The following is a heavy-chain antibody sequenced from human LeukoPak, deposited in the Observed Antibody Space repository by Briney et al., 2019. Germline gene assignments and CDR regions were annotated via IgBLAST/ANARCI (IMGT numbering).Heavy chain of an antibody. CDR3: AREPRGYSGYDLDY. D-gene: IGHD5-12*01. J-gene: IGHJ4*02. Sequence: GGSLRLSCAASGFTFSSYTMNWVRQAPGKGLEWVSSISSSSGYIYYADSVQGRFTISRDNAKNSLYPQMNSLRAEDTAVYYCAREPRGYSGYDLDYWGQGTLVTVSS. CDR1: GFTFSSYT. V-gene: IGHV3-21*01. CDR2: ISSSSGYI.